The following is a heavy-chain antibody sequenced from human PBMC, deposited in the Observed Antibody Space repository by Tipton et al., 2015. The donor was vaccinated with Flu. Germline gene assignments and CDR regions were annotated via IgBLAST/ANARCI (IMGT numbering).Heavy chain of an antibody. CDR2: ISTYNGDT. V-gene: IGHV1-18*01. CDR3: ARAYCGGDCYWVDY. D-gene: IGHD2-21*02. CDR1: GYIFTSYG. Sequence: QLVQSGAEVKKPGASVKVSCKASGYIFTSYGISWMRQAPGQGLEWMGWISTYNGDTNYAQKLQGRVTMTTDTSTTTAYMELRTLRSDDTAVYYCARAYCGGDCYWVDYWGQGTLVTVSS. J-gene: IGHJ4*02.